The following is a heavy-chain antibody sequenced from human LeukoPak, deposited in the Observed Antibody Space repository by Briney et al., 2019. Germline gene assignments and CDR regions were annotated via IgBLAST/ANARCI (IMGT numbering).Heavy chain of an antibody. CDR2: IQQGGGEK. D-gene: IGHD5-12*01. CDR1: GFTFSGYW. CDR3: ARAGGNSGYNSQFNWFDT. Sequence: TGGSLRLPCTASGFTFSGYWMSWVRQPPGKGLEWVANIQQGGGEKHYVDSVKGRFTISRDNAKNSLYLKMNSLRDEDTDVYYCARAGGNSGYNSQFNWFDTWGQGTLVTVSS. J-gene: IGHJ5*02. V-gene: IGHV3-7*03.